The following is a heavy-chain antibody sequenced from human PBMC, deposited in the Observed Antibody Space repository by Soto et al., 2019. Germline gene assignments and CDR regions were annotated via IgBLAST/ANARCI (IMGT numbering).Heavy chain of an antibody. CDR1: GGTFSSYA. D-gene: IGHD5-18*01. Sequence: QVQMVQSGAEVKKPGSSVKVSCKASGGTFSSYAISWVRQAPGQGLEWMGGIIPIFGTTTYAQKFQGRVTITADKSTSTAYMDLSSLISDDTAVYFCAREGYNYGQSRYHYYAMDVWGQGTTVTVSS. V-gene: IGHV1-69*06. J-gene: IGHJ6*02. CDR2: IIPIFGTT. CDR3: AREGYNYGQSRYHYYAMDV.